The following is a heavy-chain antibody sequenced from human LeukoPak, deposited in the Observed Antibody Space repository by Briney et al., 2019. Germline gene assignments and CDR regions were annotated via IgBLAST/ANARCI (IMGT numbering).Heavy chain of an antibody. Sequence: PSETLSLTCTVSGGFISSYYWSWIRQPPGKGLEWIGYIYYSGSTNYNPSLKSRVTISVDTSKNQSSLKLSSVTAADTAVYDCARDRSLYSYDSGGAPEVWGQGALVTVSS. CDR1: GGFISSYY. CDR2: IYYSGST. V-gene: IGHV4-59*01. D-gene: IGHD3-22*01. CDR3: ARDRSLYSYDSGGAPEV. J-gene: IGHJ4*02.